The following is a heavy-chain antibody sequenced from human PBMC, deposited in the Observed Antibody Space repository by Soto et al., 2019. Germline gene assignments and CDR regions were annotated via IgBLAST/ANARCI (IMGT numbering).Heavy chain of an antibody. D-gene: IGHD1-26*01. Sequence: GGSLRLSCAVSGFTFSSHAMSWVRQAPGKGLECVSSITGSGDSTYYADSVKGRFTISRDKSKSTLYLQMNSLRADDTAVYYCARRWELTWDDYWGQGTLVTVSS. V-gene: IGHV3-23*01. J-gene: IGHJ4*02. CDR1: GFTFSSHA. CDR3: ARRWELTWDDY. CDR2: ITGSGDST.